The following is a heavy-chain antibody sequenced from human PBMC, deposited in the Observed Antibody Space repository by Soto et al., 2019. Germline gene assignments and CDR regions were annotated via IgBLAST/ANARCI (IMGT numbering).Heavy chain of an antibody. V-gene: IGHV3-23*01. J-gene: IGHJ5*02. CDR2: FRESGGTT. Sequence: GGSLRLSCAASGFGFTFSTSAMSWVRQAPGKGLEWVSTFRESGGTTHYADSVKGRFTISRDNAKNTLYLQMNSLRAEDTAIYYCTKAPGTTGWFDPWGQGILVTVSS. CDR3: TKAPGTTGWFDP. D-gene: IGHD1-7*01. CDR1: GFGFTFSTSA.